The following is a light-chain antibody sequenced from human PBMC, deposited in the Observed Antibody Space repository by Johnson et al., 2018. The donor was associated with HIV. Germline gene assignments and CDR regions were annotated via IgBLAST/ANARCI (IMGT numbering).Light chain of an antibody. V-gene: IGLV1-51*02. CDR1: SSNIGNNY. CDR3: GTWDSSLGAHYV. CDR2: EKN. J-gene: IGLJ1*01. Sequence: SVLTQPPSVSAAPGQKVTISCSGSSSNIGNNYVSWYQQLPGTAPKLLIYEKNKRPSGIPGRFSASKSGTSATLDITGHQTGDEADYYCGTWDSSLGAHYVFGSGTEVTVL.